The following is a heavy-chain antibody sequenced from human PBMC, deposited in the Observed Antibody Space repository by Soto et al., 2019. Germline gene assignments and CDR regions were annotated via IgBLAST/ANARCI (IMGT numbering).Heavy chain of an antibody. CDR2: IYYSGST. Sequence: PSETLSLTCTVSGGSISSGGYYWSWIRQHPGKGLEWIGYIYYSGSTYYNPSLKSRVTISVDTSKNQFSLKLSSVTAADTAVYYCASRQYYDILTGYKEAFDIWGQGTMVTVS. CDR1: GGSISSGGYY. J-gene: IGHJ3*02. D-gene: IGHD3-9*01. V-gene: IGHV4-31*03. CDR3: ASRQYYDILTGYKEAFDI.